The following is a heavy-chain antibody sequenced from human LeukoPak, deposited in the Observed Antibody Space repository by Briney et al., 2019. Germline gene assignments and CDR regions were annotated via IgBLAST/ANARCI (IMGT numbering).Heavy chain of an antibody. CDR1: GFTFSNAW. CDR2: IKSKTDGGAT. D-gene: IGHD3-9*01. V-gene: IGHV3-15*01. CDR3: TTGGYDILIQQDY. Sequence: GGSLRLSCAASGFTFSNAWMSWVRQAPGKGLEWVGRIKSKTDGGATDYAAPVKGRFTISRDDSKNTLYLQMNSLKTEDTAVYYCTTGGYDILIQQDYWGQGTLVTVSS. J-gene: IGHJ4*02.